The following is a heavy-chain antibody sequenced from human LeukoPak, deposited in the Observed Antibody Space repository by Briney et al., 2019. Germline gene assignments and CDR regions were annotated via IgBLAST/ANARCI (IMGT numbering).Heavy chain of an antibody. D-gene: IGHD3-10*01. J-gene: IGHJ5*02. Sequence: PSGGSLRLSCAASGFTFSNHAMTWVRQAPGKVPEWVSAISGSGDTTYYLDSVKGRFTISRDNSKNTLYLQMHSLRAEDTALYYCAFELPPNRFDPWGQGTLVTVSS. V-gene: IGHV3-23*01. CDR2: ISGSGDTT. CDR1: GFTFSNHA. CDR3: AFELPPNRFDP.